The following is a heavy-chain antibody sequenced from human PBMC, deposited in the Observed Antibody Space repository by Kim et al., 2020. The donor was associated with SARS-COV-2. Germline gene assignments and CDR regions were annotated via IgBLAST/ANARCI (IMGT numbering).Heavy chain of an antibody. CDR2: IYYSGST. V-gene: IGHV4-31*03. Sequence: SETLSLTCTVSGGSISSGGYYWSWIRQHPGKGLEWIGYIYYSGSTYYNPSLKSRVTISVDTSKIQFSLKLSSVTAADTAVYYCARDADYYDSSGYWYFDLWGRGTLVTVSS. CDR1: GGSISSGGYY. J-gene: IGHJ2*01. D-gene: IGHD3-22*01. CDR3: ARDADYYDSSGYWYFDL.